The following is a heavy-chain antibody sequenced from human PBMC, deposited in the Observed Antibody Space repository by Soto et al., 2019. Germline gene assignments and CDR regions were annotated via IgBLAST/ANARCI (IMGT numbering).Heavy chain of an antibody. Sequence: QAQLVESGGGVVQPGRSPRLSCAASGFAFSSYGMHWVRQAPGTGLGWVAVISYDGSLQHYADSVKGRFTISSDNSKNMVLLQMSSLRAEDTAVYYCVSDRGYGHASVPYSWGQGTLVSVSS. CDR2: ISYDGSLQ. CDR3: VSDRGYGHASVPYS. J-gene: IGHJ4*02. CDR1: GFAFSSYG. V-gene: IGHV3-30*03. D-gene: IGHD5-18*01.